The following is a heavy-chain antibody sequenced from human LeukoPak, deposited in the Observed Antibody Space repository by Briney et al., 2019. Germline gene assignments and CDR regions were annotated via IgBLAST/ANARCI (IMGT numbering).Heavy chain of an antibody. Sequence: ASVKVSCKASGYPFTGYCMHWVRQAPGQGLEWMGWINPNSGGTNYAQRFQGRVTMTRDTSISTVYMELSRLRSDDTAVYYCARSPNWVWFGEFPYYFDYWGQGTLVTVSS. J-gene: IGHJ4*02. CDR3: ARSPNWVWFGEFPYYFDY. V-gene: IGHV1-2*02. CDR2: INPNSGGT. CDR1: GYPFTGYC. D-gene: IGHD3-10*01.